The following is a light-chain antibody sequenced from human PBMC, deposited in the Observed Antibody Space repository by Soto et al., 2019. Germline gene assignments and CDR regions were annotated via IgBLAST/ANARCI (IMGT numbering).Light chain of an antibody. Sequence: IGLAQSPGTLSLSPGERATLSCRASQSVTNSFLAWYQQKPGQAPRLLIYGASRRATGIPDRFTGSGSGTDFTLTISRLEPEDFAVYYCQQYVSSPWAFGQGTKVDI. CDR2: GAS. CDR3: QQYVSSPWA. J-gene: IGKJ1*01. V-gene: IGKV3-20*01. CDR1: QSVTNSF.